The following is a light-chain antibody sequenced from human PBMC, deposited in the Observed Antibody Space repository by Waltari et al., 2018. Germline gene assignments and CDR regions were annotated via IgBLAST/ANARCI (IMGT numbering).Light chain of an antibody. CDR2: DAS. CDR1: QPVSSTY. J-gene: IGKJ1*01. V-gene: IGKV3-20*01. CDR3: QHYGSSTWT. Sequence: EIVLTQSPGTLSLSPGERATRSCRATQPVSSTYLAWYQQKPGQAPGLLIYDASSRATGIPDRFSGSGSGTDFTLIISRLEPEEFAVYYCQHYGSSTWTFGQGTKVDIK.